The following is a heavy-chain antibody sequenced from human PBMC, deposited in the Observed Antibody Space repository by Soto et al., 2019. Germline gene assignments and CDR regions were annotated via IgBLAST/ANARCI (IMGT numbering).Heavy chain of an antibody. V-gene: IGHV4-38-2*02. J-gene: IGHJ4*02. Sequence: SETLSLTCAVSGDSISSGYHWAWIRQPPGKGLEWVASVYHSGTTYYNPSLTSRVTISVDTSKHQFSLKLTSVTSADTAVYYCTREQTSTVVTQWGPGTLVTVSS. D-gene: IGHD4-17*01. CDR2: VYHSGTT. CDR1: GDSISSGYH. CDR3: TREQTSTVVTQ.